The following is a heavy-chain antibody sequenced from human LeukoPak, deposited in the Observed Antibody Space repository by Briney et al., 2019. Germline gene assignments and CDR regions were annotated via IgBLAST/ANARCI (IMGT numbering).Heavy chain of an antibody. CDR1: GFTFSDYY. D-gene: IGHD2-15*01. J-gene: IGHJ4*02. CDR3: ARGWCSGGSCYYPYFDY. Sequence: GGSLRLSCAASGFTFSDYYMSWIRQAPGKGLEWVSYISSSGSTIHYADSVKGRFAISRDNAKNSLYLQMNSLRAEDTAVYYCARGWCSGGSCYYPYFDYWGQGTLVTVSS. CDR2: ISSSGSTI. V-gene: IGHV3-11*04.